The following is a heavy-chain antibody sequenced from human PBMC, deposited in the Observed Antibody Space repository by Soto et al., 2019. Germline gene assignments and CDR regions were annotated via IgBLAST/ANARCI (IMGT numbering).Heavy chain of an antibody. V-gene: IGHV4-61*08. J-gene: IGHJ1*01. CDR2: IYYSGAT. D-gene: IGHD1-26*01. Sequence: PSETLSLTCTVSGASVSSGDYYWSWIRQPPGKGLEWIGYIYYSGATNYNPSLKSRVTISEDTPKNQFSLKLSSVTAADTAVYYCARDDPLRVGGEYFQHWGQGTLVTVS. CDR3: ARDDPLRVGGEYFQH. CDR1: GASVSSGDYY.